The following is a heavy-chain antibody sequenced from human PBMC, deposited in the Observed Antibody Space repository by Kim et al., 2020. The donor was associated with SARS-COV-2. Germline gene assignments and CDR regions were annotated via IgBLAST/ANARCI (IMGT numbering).Heavy chain of an antibody. Sequence: SVKVSCKASGGTFSSYAISWVRQAPGQGLEWMGGIIPIFGRANYAQKFQGRVTITADESTSTAYMELSSLRSEDTAVYYCARGVWTGTWRYNWFDPWGQGTLVTVSS. CDR1: GGTFSSYA. CDR3: ARGVWTGTWRYNWFDP. D-gene: IGHD1-1*01. V-gene: IGHV1-69*13. CDR2: IIPIFGRA. J-gene: IGHJ5*02.